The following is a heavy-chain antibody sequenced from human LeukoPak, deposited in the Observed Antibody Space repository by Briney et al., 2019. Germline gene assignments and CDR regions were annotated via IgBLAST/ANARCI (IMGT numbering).Heavy chain of an antibody. D-gene: IGHD2-15*01. V-gene: IGHV4-59*12. CDR2: LYYSGST. J-gene: IGHJ4*02. CDR3: ARGGGSLCSGGSCYPVYFDY. Sequence: SETLSLTCTVSSGSISSYYWNWIRQPPGRGLEWIGYLYYSGSTNYNPSLKSRVTMSVDTSKNQFSLKLSSVTAADTAVYYCARGGGSLCSGGSCYPVYFDYWGQGTLVTVSS. CDR1: SGSISSYY.